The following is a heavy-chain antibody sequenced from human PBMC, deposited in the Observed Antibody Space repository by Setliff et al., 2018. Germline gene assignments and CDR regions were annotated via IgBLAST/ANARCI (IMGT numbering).Heavy chain of an antibody. CDR2: ISGYNGNT. V-gene: IGHV1-18*01. CDR3: ARDPLYSGSYGPEFYFDY. D-gene: IGHD1-26*01. CDR1: GYTFTSYG. Sequence: ASVKVSCKASGYTFTSYGISWVRQAPGQGLEWMGWISGYNGNTNYAQNFQGRVAMTTDTSTSTAYMELRSLRSDDTAVYYCARDPLYSGSYGPEFYFDYWGQGTLDTVSS. J-gene: IGHJ4*02.